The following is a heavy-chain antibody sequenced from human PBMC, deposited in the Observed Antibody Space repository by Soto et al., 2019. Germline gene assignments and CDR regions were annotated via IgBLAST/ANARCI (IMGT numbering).Heavy chain of an antibody. CDR1: GGSISSSSYY. CDR2: IYYSGST. V-gene: IGHV4-39*01. D-gene: IGHD6-6*01. J-gene: IGHJ6*02. CDR3: AREYSSSAEYYYYGMDV. Sequence: SETLSLTCTVSGGSISSSSYYWGWIRQPPGKGLEWIGSIYYSGSTYYNPSLKSRVTISVDTSKNQFSLKLSSVTAADTAVYYCAREYSSSAEYYYYGMDVWGQGTTVTVSS.